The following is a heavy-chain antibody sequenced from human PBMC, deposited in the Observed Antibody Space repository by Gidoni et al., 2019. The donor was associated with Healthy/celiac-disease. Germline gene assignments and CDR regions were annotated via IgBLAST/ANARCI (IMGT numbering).Heavy chain of an antibody. CDR3: ARGGSGYYDSSGYYYDAFDI. D-gene: IGHD3-22*01. V-gene: IGHV3-30-3*01. Sequence: QVQLVESGGGVVQPGRSLRLSCAASGFTFISYAMHWVRQAPGKGLEWVAVISYDGSNKYYADSVKGRFTISRDNSKNTLYLQMNSLRAEDTAVYYCARGGSGYYDSSGYYYDAFDIWGQGTMVTVSS. CDR1: GFTFISYA. CDR2: ISYDGSNK. J-gene: IGHJ3*02.